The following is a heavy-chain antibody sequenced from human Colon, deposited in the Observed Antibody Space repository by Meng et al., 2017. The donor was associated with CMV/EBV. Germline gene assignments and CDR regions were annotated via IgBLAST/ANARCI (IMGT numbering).Heavy chain of an antibody. Sequence: EVQLVESGGGLVKPGESLRPPCTTSGFIFSTAWMNWVRQAPGKGLEWIARIKSEKNGGTTDYAAPVRDRFTISRDDSKSTLYLQMNSLKIEDTAIYYCTTGYSNTWHDHYWGQGTLVTVSS. V-gene: IGHV3-15*01. CDR2: IKSEKNGGTT. D-gene: IGHD6-13*01. J-gene: IGHJ4*02. CDR3: TTGYSNTWHDHY. CDR1: GFIFSTAW.